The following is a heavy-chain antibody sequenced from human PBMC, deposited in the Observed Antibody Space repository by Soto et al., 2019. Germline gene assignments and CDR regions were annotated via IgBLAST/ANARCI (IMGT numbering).Heavy chain of an antibody. CDR3: ARHLDTAMVTVHY. CDR2: IYYSGST. Sequence: SDTLSLTCAVSGGSISSGGYSSTWIRQHPGKGLEWIGSIYYSGSTYYNPSLKSRVTISVDTSKNQFSLKLSSVTAADTAVYHSARHLDTAMVTVHYWGQGTLVTVS. V-gene: IGHV4-30-2*03. J-gene: IGHJ4*02. CDR1: GGSISSGGYS. D-gene: IGHD5-18*01.